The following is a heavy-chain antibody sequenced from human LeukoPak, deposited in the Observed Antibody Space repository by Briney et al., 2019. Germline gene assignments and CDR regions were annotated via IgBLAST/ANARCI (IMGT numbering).Heavy chain of an antibody. CDR2: IIPILSIA. Sequence: SVKVSCKASGGTFSSYAISWVRQAPGQGLEWMGRIIPILSIANYAQKFQGRVTITADKSTSTAYMELSSLRSEDTAVYYCARDSTELRFLDGVVRDYWGQGTLVTVSS. CDR3: ARDSTELRFLDGVVRDY. J-gene: IGHJ4*02. CDR1: GGTFSSYA. D-gene: IGHD3-3*01. V-gene: IGHV1-69*04.